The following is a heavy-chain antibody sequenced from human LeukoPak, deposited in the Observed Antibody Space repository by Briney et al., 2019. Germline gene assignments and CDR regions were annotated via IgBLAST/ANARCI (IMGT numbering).Heavy chain of an antibody. CDR2: IYYSGST. J-gene: IGHJ3*02. D-gene: IGHD1-26*01. Sequence: PSETLSLTCTVSGGSISSSSYYWGWIRQPPGKGLEWIGSIYYSGSTYYNPSLKSRVTISVDTSKNQFSLKLSSVTAADTAVYYCARRVGATKWRAAFDIWGQGTMVTVSS. CDR3: ARRVGATKWRAAFDI. CDR1: GGSISSSSYY. V-gene: IGHV4-39*01.